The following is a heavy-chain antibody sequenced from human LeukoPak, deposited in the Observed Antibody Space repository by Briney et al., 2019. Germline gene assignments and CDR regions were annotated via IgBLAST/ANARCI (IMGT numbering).Heavy chain of an antibody. D-gene: IGHD2-21*01. CDR3: ARERGGDSPFDS. Sequence: ASVKVSCKTPGYTFTGYYMHWVRQAPGQGLEWMGWINPNSSVANYAQRFQGRVTMTTDTSISAAYMELRWLTSDDTAVYYCARERGGDSPFDSWGQGTLVTVSS. V-gene: IGHV1-2*02. CDR1: GYTFTGYY. CDR2: INPNSSVA. J-gene: IGHJ4*02.